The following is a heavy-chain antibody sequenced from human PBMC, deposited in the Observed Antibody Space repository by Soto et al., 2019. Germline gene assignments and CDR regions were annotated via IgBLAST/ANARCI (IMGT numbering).Heavy chain of an antibody. CDR1: GGSISSNY. J-gene: IGHJ5*02. Sequence: PSETLSLTCTVSGGSISSNYWSWIRQPPGKGLEWIGYIYYNRTTNYNPSLKSRVTISVDTSKNQFSLKLCSVTTADSFVYYCTKLPWADYGGIFDPWGQGTLVTVSS. CDR2: IYYNRTT. CDR3: TKLPWADYGGIFDP. D-gene: IGHD4-17*01. V-gene: IGHV4-59*01.